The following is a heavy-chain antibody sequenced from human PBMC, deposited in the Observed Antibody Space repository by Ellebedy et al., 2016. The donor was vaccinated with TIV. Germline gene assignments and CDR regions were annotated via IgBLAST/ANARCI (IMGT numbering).Heavy chain of an antibody. D-gene: IGHD3-10*01. J-gene: IGHJ4*02. CDR1: GGSFSSYY. CDR2: INHRGST. V-gene: IGHV4-34*01. CDR3: ARREGYYGSGSYYAN. Sequence: MPSETLSLTCAVYGGSFSSYYCSWIRQPPGKGLEWIGEINHRGSTNYNPSLKSRVTISIDTSKNQFSLKLSSVTAADTAVYYCARREGYYGSGSYYANWGQGTLVTVSS.